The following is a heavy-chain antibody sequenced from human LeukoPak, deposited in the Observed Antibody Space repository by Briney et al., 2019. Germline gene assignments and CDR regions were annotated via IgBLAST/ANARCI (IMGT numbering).Heavy chain of an antibody. CDR3: AGAWKSGYGGYYFDY. CDR2: TYSGGSA. J-gene: IGHJ4*02. Sequence: GGSLRLSCAASGVTVSSNYMSWVRQAPGKGLEWVSVTYSGGSAYYADSVKGRFTISRDNSKNTLYLQMNSLRAEDTAVYYCAGAWKSGYGGYYFDYWGQGTLVTVSS. V-gene: IGHV3-53*01. CDR1: GVTVSSNY. D-gene: IGHD3-9*01.